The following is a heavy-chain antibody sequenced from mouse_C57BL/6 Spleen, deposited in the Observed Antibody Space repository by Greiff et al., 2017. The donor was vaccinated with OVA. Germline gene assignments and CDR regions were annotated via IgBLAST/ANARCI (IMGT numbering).Heavy chain of an antibody. CDR2: IWSAGST. CDR1: GFSLTSYG. V-gene: IGHV2-6-1*01. J-gene: IGHJ3*01. D-gene: IGHD3-2*02. Sequence: VQVVESGPGLVAPSQSLSITCTVSGFSLTSYGVHWVRQPSGKGLEWLVVIWSAGSTTYNSALNSRLSISKDNSKSQVFLKMNSLQTDDTAMYYCARHSSGSWCAYWGQGTLVTVSA. CDR3: ARHSSGSWCAY.